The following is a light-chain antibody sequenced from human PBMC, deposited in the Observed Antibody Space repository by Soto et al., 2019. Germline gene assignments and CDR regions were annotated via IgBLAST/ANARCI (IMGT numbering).Light chain of an antibody. V-gene: IGLV1-40*01. Sequence: QSVLTQPPSVSGAPGQRVTISCTGSSSNIGAGYDVKWYQQLPGTAPKLLIYGNSNRPSGVPDRFSGSKSGTSASLAITGLQAEDEADYYCQSYDSSLSGWVFGGGPKLTVL. CDR1: SSNIGAGYD. J-gene: IGLJ3*02. CDR3: QSYDSSLSGWV. CDR2: GNS.